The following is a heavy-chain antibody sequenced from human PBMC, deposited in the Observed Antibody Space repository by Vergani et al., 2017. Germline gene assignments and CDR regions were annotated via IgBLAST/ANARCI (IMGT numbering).Heavy chain of an antibody. Sequence: EVQLVESGGGLVKPGGSLRLSCAASGFTFINVCMTWVRQAPGKGLEWVGRIKSKTDGGTTYYAAPVKGKFTISRDDSKNTLYLQMNSLKTEDTAVYYCTTDNQQCTVGHCSVSNCDGGVFDIWGQGTVVTVSS. CDR2: IKSKTDGGTT. CDR1: GFTFINVC. V-gene: IGHV3-15*01. CDR3: TTDNQQCTVGHCSVSNCDGGVFDI. D-gene: IGHD2-15*01. J-gene: IGHJ3*02.